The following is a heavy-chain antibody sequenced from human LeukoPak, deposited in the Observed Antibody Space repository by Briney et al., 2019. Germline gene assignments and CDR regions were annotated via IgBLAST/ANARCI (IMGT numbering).Heavy chain of an antibody. CDR1: GFTFSSYA. J-gene: IGHJ4*02. D-gene: IGHD3-10*01. CDR2: ISYDGSNK. CDR3: ARDGGRAYRVSGSDQSRLDY. V-gene: IGHV3-30*04. Sequence: PGGSLRLSCAASGFTFSSYAMHWVRQAPGKGLEWVAVISYDGSNKYYADSVKGRFTIPRDNSKNTLYLQMNSLRAEDTAVYYCARDGGRAYRVSGSDQSRLDYWGQGTLVTVSS.